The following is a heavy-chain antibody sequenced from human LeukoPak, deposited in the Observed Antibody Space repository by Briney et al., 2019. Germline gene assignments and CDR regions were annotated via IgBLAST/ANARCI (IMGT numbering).Heavy chain of an antibody. CDR2: ISGSGDNT. V-gene: IGHV3-23*01. CDR3: AKMKGHPLPKYYMDV. J-gene: IGHJ6*01. CDR1: GFTFSVFA. Sequence: GGSLRLSWAASGFTFSVFAMSWVRRTPGKGLEWVSAISGSGDNTLYADSVKGRFTISRDNSKNTLYLEMNSLRAEDTAIYYCAKMKGHPLPKYYMDVWGQGTTVTVSS. D-gene: IGHD1-26*01.